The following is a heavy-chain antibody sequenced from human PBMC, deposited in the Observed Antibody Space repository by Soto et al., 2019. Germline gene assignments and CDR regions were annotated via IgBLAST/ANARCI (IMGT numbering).Heavy chain of an antibody. J-gene: IGHJ4*02. Sequence: VQLLESGGGLIQPGGSLRLSCAASQFNFSNHAMAWVRQAPGKGLEWVSHITASGATTYYADSVKGRFTISRDNSKNTMYLQMSALSAEDTAIYFCAKDRGSGSGYYYDSWGQGILVTVSS. CDR2: ITASGATT. D-gene: IGHD1-26*01. V-gene: IGHV3-23*01. CDR1: QFNFSNHA. CDR3: AKDRGSGSGYYYDS.